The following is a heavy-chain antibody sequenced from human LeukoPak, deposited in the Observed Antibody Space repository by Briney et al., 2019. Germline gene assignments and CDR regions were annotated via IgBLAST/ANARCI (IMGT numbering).Heavy chain of an antibody. CDR2: IYHSGST. V-gene: IGHV4-30-2*01. CDR3: ARVSQAEIPYGMDV. J-gene: IGHJ6*02. CDR1: GGSISSGGYS. Sequence: SQTLSLTCAVSGGSISSGGYSWSWIRQPPGKGLEWIGYIYHSGSTYYNPSLKSRVTISVDRSKNQFSLKLSSVTAADTAVYYCARVSQAEIPYGMDVWGQGTTVTVSS. D-gene: IGHD2-21*01.